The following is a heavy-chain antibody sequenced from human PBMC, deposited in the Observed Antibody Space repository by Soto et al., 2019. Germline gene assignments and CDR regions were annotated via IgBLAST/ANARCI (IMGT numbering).Heavy chain of an antibody. CDR2: ISYDGSNK. CDR3: ARDASPYYDSSGYYYQDAFDI. Sequence: GGSLRLSCAASGFTFSSYAMHWVRQAPGKGLEWVAVISYDGSNKYYADSVKGRFTISRDNSKNTLYLQMNSLRAEDTAVYYCARDASPYYDSSGYYYQDAFDIWGQGTMVTVSS. D-gene: IGHD3-22*01. V-gene: IGHV3-30-3*01. CDR1: GFTFSSYA. J-gene: IGHJ3*02.